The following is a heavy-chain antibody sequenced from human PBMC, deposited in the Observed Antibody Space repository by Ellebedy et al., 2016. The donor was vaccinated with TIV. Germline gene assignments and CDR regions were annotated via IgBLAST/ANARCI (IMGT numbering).Heavy chain of an antibody. Sequence: GESLKISCKGSGYSFPTYWISWVRQMPGQGLEWMGKIDPTDSYTNYSPSFQGHVTISVDRSIGTAYLQWGSLKASDTAMYYCARHRLRYFDWLESWGQGTLVTVSS. CDR1: GYSFPTYW. D-gene: IGHD3-9*01. CDR3: ARHRLRYFDWLES. J-gene: IGHJ5*01. CDR2: IDPTDSYT. V-gene: IGHV5-10-1*01.